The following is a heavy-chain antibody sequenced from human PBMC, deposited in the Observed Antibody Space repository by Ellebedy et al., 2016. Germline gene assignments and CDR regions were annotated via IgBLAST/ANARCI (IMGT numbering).Heavy chain of an antibody. CDR3: ARGYPVAGSDY. CDR2: INHSGST. Sequence: SETLSLXXAVYGGSFSGYYWSWIRQPPGKGLEWIGEINHSGSTNYNPSLKSRVTISVDTSKNQFSLKLSSVTAADTAVYYCARGYPVAGSDYWGQGTLVTVSS. D-gene: IGHD6-19*01. J-gene: IGHJ4*02. CDR1: GGSFSGYY. V-gene: IGHV4-34*01.